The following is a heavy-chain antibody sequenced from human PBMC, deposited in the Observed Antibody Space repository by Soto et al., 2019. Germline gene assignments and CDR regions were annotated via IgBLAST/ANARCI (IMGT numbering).Heavy chain of an antibody. J-gene: IGHJ4*02. V-gene: IGHV4-34*01. Sequence: SETLSLTCAVYGGSFSGYYWSWIRQPPGKGLEWIGEINHSGSTNYNPSLKSRVTTSVDTSKNQFSLKLGSVTAADTAVYYCARDVGGYYYPYFDYWGQGNLVTVS. CDR3: ARDVGGYYYPYFDY. D-gene: IGHD3-22*01. CDR2: INHSGST. CDR1: GGSFSGYY.